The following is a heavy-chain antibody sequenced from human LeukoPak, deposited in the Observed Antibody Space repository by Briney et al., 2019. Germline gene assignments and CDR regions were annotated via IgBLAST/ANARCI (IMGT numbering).Heavy chain of an antibody. D-gene: IGHD3-9*01. Sequence: GGSLRLSCAASGFTFSSYSMNWVRQAPGKGLEWVSYISSSSTIYYADSVKGRFTISRDNAKNSLYLQMNSLRAEDTAVYYCAREGDILTYYYYGMDVWGQGTTVTVSS. CDR1: GFTFSSYS. CDR2: ISSSSTI. CDR3: AREGDILTYYYYGMDV. J-gene: IGHJ6*02. V-gene: IGHV3-48*01.